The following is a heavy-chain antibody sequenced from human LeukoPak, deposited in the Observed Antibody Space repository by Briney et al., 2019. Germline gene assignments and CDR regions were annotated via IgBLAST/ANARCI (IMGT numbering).Heavy chain of an antibody. CDR3: AKGIAVAGPVDY. D-gene: IGHD6-19*01. CDR1: GFTFSSYG. CDR2: ISYDGSNK. Sequence: GGSLRLSCAASGFTFSSYGVHWVRQAPGKGLEWVAVISYDGSNKYYADSVKGRFTISRDNSKNTLYLQMNSLRAEDTAVYYCAKGIAVAGPVDYWGQGTLVTVSS. J-gene: IGHJ4*02. V-gene: IGHV3-30*18.